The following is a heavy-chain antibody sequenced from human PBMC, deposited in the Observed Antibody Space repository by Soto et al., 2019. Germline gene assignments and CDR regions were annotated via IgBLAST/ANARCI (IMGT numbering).Heavy chain of an antibody. CDR1: GGSISSSNW. J-gene: IGHJ5*02. D-gene: IGHD6-13*01. Sequence: SETLSLTCAVSGGSISSSNWWSWVRQPPGKGLEWIGEIYHSGSTNYNPSLKSRVTISVDKSKNQFSLKLSSVTAADTAVYYCAREVKSSSWRKRVYNWFDPWGQGPMVTV. CDR2: IYHSGST. V-gene: IGHV4-4*02. CDR3: AREVKSSSWRKRVYNWFDP.